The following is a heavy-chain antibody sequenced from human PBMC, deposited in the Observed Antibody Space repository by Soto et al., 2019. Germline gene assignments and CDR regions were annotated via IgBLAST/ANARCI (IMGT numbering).Heavy chain of an antibody. V-gene: IGHV4-59*08. CDR2: IYYSGST. D-gene: IGHD3-10*01. J-gene: IGHJ3*01. Sequence: QVQLQESGPGLVKPSETLSLTCTVSGGSISSYYWSWIRQPPGKGLEWIGSIYYSGSTNYNPSLKSRVTISVDTSKNQFSLKLSSVTAADTAVYYCARRFGDAFDFWGQGTMVTVSS. CDR3: ARRFGDAFDF. CDR1: GGSISSYY.